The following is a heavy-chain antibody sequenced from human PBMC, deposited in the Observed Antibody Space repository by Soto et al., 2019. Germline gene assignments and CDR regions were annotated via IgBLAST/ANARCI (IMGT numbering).Heavy chain of an antibody. CDR2: IYHSGST. CDR1: VGSISIYY. CDR3: ARDLGVRGVIIGHDYYYGMDV. Sequence: SETLCLTCTFSVGSISIYYWSWIRQPPGKGLEWIGYIYHSGSTNYNPSLKSRVTISVDTSKNQFSLKLSSVTAADTAVYYCARDLGVRGVIIGHDYYYGMDVWGQGTTVTVSS. V-gene: IGHV4-59*01. D-gene: IGHD3-10*01. J-gene: IGHJ6*02.